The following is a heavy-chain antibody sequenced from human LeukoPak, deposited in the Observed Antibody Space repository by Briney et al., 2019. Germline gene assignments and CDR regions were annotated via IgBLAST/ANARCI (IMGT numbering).Heavy chain of an antibody. J-gene: IGHJ6*03. D-gene: IGHD3-10*01. CDR3: ARQRRVRGAKEVYYYYYYYMDV. CDR1: GYTFTSYY. Sequence: ASVKVSCKASGYTFTSYYMHWVRQAPGQGLEWMGIINPSGGSTSYAQKFQGRVTMTRDMSTSTVYMELSSLRSEDTAVYYCARQRRVRGAKEVYYYYYYYMDVWGKGTTVTISS. V-gene: IGHV1-46*01. CDR2: INPSGGST.